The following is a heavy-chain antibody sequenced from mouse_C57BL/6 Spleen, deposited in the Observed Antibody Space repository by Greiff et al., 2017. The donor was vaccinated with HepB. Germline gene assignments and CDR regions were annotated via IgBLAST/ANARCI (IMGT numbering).Heavy chain of an antibody. CDR1: GFTFSSYG. CDR3: ARDEDWYFDV. J-gene: IGHJ1*03. Sequence: EVKLMESGGDLVKPGGSLKLSCAASGFTFSSYGMSWVRQTPDKRLEWVATISSGGSYTYYPDSVKGRFTISRDNAKNTLYLQMSSLKSEDTAMYYCARDEDWYFDVWGTGTTVTVSS. V-gene: IGHV5-6*01. CDR2: ISSGGSYT.